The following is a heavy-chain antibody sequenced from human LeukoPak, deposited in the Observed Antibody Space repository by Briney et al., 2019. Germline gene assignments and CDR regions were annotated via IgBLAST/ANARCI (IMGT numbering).Heavy chain of an antibody. J-gene: IGHJ4*02. Sequence: GGSLRLSCVASGITLSNAWMTWVRQAPGKGLEWVGRIESKIDGGRTDYAAAVKGRFTISRDDSKNILFLYMNGLNTEDTAVYYCTTVSPYGDYLYYFDFWGLGTLVTVSS. D-gene: IGHD4-17*01. CDR3: TTVSPYGDYLYYFDF. V-gene: IGHV3-15*04. CDR1: GITLSNAW. CDR2: IESKIDGGRT.